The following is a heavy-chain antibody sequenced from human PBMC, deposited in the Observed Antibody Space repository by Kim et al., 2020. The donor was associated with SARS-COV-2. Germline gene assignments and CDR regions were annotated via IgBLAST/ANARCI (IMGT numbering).Heavy chain of an antibody. J-gene: IGHJ4*02. D-gene: IGHD6-13*01. V-gene: IGHV1-46*01. Sequence: YAQKVQGRVTMTRDTSTSTVYMELSSLRSEDTAVYYCARAAIAAAVAFDYWGQGTLVTVSS. CDR3: ARAAIAAAVAFDY.